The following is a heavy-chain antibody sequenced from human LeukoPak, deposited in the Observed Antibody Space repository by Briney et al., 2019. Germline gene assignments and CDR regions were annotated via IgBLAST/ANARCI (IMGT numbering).Heavy chain of an antibody. J-gene: IGHJ1*01. CDR2: ISAYNGNT. CDR1: GYTFTSYG. Sequence: ASVKVSCKASGYTFTSYGISWVRQAPGQGLEWMGWISAYNGNTNYAQKLQGRVTMTTDTSTSTAYMELRSLRSDDTAVYYCARERRVYGDYPKYFQHWGQGTLVTVSS. D-gene: IGHD4-17*01. V-gene: IGHV1-18*01. CDR3: ARERRVYGDYPKYFQH.